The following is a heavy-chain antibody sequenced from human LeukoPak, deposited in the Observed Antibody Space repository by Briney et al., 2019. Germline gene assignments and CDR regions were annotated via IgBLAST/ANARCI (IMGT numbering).Heavy chain of an antibody. D-gene: IGHD2-2*02. CDR3: ARGLARDCSSTSCYTHYYYGTDV. CDR1: GGSFSGYY. V-gene: IGHV4-34*01. CDR2: INHSGST. Sequence: SETLSLTCAVYGGSFSGYYWSWIRQPPGKGLEWIGEINHSGSTNYNPSLKSRVTISVDTSKDQFSLKLSSVTAADTAVYYCARGLARDCSSTSCYTHYYYGTDVWGQGTTVTVSS. J-gene: IGHJ6*02.